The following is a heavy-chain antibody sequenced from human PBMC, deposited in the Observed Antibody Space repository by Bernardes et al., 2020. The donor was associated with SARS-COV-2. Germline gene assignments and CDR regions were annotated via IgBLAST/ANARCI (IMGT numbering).Heavy chain of an antibody. Sequence: ASVKVSCKASGYTFNRYYIHWVRQAPGQGLEWMGIINPSGGTTRDAPKFRARVTMTRDTSTSTVYMELSSLRSEDTAVYYCVRGSDPLIAVAGTDYFDSWGQGTLVTVSS. CDR1: GYTFNRYY. J-gene: IGHJ4*02. CDR3: VRGSDPLIAVAGTDYFDS. V-gene: IGHV1-46*02. CDR2: INPSGGTT. D-gene: IGHD6-19*01.